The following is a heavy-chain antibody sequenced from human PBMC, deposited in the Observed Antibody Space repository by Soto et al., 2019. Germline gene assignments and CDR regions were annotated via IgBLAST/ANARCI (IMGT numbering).Heavy chain of an antibody. J-gene: IGHJ4*02. V-gene: IGHV3-74*01. CDR2: INRYGSII. Sequence: GGSLRLSCADSGFTFSSSWLHWVRQAPGKGLVWVSRINRYGSIITYADSVKGRFTISRDNAKNTLYLQMNSLRAEDTAVYFCARASQNGLDFWGQGTLVTVSS. CDR1: GFTFSSSW. CDR3: ARASQNGLDF.